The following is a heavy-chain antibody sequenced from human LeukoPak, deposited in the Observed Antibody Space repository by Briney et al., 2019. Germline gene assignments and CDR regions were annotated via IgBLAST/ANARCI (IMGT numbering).Heavy chain of an antibody. V-gene: IGHV4-34*01. CDR2: INHSGST. J-gene: IGHJ4*02. Sequence: PSETLSLTCAVYGGPFSGYYWSWIRQPPGKGLEWIGEINHSGSTNYNPSLKSRVTISVDTSKNQFSLKLSSVTAADTAVYYCARVNYDILTGYLNPSDEFDYWGQGTLVTVSS. CDR1: GGPFSGYY. D-gene: IGHD3-9*01. CDR3: ARVNYDILTGYLNPSDEFDY.